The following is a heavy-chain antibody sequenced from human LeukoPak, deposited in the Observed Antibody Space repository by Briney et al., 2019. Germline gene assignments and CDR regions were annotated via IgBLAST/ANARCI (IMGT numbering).Heavy chain of an antibody. J-gene: IGHJ3*02. CDR1: GFTFSSYG. Sequence: PGGSLRPSCAASGFTFSSYGMHWVRQAPGKGLEWVAVISYDGSNKYYADSVKGRFTISRDNSKNTLYLQMNSLRAEDTAVYYCAKLIAPYDAFDIWGQGTMVTVSS. CDR2: ISYDGSNK. CDR3: AKLIAPYDAFDI. V-gene: IGHV3-30*18. D-gene: IGHD3-22*01.